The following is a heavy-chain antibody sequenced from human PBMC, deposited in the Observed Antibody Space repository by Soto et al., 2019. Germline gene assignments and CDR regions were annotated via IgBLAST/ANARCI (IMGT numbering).Heavy chain of an antibody. CDR2: IYYSGST. D-gene: IGHD3-10*01. CDR3: ARLNSPPLHYGSGSYYFDY. V-gene: IGHV4-61*01. CDR1: GGSVSSGSYY. J-gene: IGHJ4*02. Sequence: SETLSLTCTVSGGSVSSGSYYWSWIRQPTGKGLEGVGYIYYSGSTNYNPTIKGRVTISVDTSKNQFSLKMSSVTAADTAVYYCARLNSPPLHYGSGSYYFDYWGQGTLVTVSS.